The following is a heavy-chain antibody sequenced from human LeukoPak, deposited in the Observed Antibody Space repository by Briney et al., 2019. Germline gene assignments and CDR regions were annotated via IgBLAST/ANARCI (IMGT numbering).Heavy chain of an antibody. CDR2: IYYTGGT. V-gene: IGHV4-59*01. D-gene: IGHD3-10*01. CDR3: ARAYYYGSGTFDI. J-gene: IGHJ3*02. Sequence: SGPTLVKPSETLSLTCTVSGGSISPYYWSWIRQPPGKGLEWIGYIYYTGGTYYNPSFKSRVTISVDTSKNQFSLKLTSVTAADTAVYYCARAYYYGSGTFDIWGQGTMVTVSS. CDR1: GGSISPYY.